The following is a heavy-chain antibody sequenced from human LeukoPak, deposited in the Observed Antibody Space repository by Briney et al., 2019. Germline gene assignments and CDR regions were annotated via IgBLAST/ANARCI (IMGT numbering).Heavy chain of an antibody. Sequence: SETLSLTCTVSGGSISSGAHYWSWVRQPPGKGLEWIGYISYSGSTYYNPSLKSRVTISIDTSKSQFSLKLSSVTAADTAVYYCARGKGYDSSGYYEGNYFDYWGQGTLVTVSS. CDR1: GGSISSGAHY. J-gene: IGHJ4*02. CDR3: ARGKGYDSSGYYEGNYFDY. D-gene: IGHD3-22*01. CDR2: ISYSGST. V-gene: IGHV4-30-4*01.